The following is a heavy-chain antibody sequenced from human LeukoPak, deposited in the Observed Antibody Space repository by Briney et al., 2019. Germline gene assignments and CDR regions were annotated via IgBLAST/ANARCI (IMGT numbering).Heavy chain of an antibody. CDR1: GFTFTAYW. V-gene: IGHV3-7*03. CDR3: GRSMMGSTTVDY. CDR2: IKQDGSEK. J-gene: IGHJ4*02. D-gene: IGHD1-26*01. Sequence: PGGSLRLSCAASGFTFTAYWMSWVRQAPGKGLEWMANIKQDGSEKYYVDSVKGRFTVSRDNAKNSPYLQMNSLRAEDTAVYYCGRSMMGSTTVDYWGQGTLVTVSS.